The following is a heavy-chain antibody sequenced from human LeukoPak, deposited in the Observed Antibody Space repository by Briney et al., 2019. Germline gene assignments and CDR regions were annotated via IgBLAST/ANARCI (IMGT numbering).Heavy chain of an antibody. CDR2: IKEDGSEK. D-gene: IGHD7-27*01. J-gene: IGHJ5*02. Sequence: PGGSLRLSCAASGFTFSSYGMSWVRQAPGKGLEWLANIKEDGSEKRYVDSVKGRFTISRDNANNSLFLQMNSLRAEDTAVYYCAIDFPTGEHHWGEGTLVTVSS. CDR3: AIDFPTGEHH. V-gene: IGHV3-7*05. CDR1: GFTFSSYG.